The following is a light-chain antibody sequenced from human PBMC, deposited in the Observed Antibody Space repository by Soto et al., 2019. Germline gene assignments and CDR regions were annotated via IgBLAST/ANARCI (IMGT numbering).Light chain of an antibody. V-gene: IGLV2-23*01. CDR1: SSDIGTFNL. CDR2: EDN. Sequence: QSALTQPASVSGSPGQSITISCTGTSSDIGTFNLVSWYRRHPGKAPKLMIYEDNKRPSGVSNRFSGSKSGNTASLTISGLQAEDEADYYCCSYAGSSTWVFGGGTKLTVL. CDR3: CSYAGSSTWV. J-gene: IGLJ3*02.